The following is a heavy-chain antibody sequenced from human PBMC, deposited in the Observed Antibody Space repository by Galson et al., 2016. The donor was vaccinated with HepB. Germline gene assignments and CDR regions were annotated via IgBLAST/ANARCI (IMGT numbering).Heavy chain of an antibody. J-gene: IGHJ6*03. CDR2: ISTFNGKT. CDR3: ARGVGGVGDYSEGYYYHYYMDV. D-gene: IGHD3-16*01. CDR1: GYIFISYG. Sequence: SVKVSCKASGYIFISYGISWVRQAPGQGLEWMGWISTFNGKTDFARKFQGRVTMTTDTSTNTALMDLRSLRSDDTAVYYCARGVGGVGDYSEGYYYHYYMDVWGTGTTVTVTS. V-gene: IGHV1-18*04.